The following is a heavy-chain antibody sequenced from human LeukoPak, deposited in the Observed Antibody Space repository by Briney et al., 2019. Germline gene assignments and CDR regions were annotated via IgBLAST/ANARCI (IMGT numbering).Heavy chain of an antibody. D-gene: IGHD1-26*01. J-gene: IGHJ4*02. Sequence: ASVKVSCKASGYTFTGYYMHWVRQAPGQGLEWMGWINPNSGGTNYAQKFQGRVTMTSDTSISTAYMELSRLRSDDTAVYYCARSIVGATMVDYWGQGTLVTVSS. CDR1: GYTFTGYY. V-gene: IGHV1-2*02. CDR2: INPNSGGT. CDR3: ARSIVGATMVDY.